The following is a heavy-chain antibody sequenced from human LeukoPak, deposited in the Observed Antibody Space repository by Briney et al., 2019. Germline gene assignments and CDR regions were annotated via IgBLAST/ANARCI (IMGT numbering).Heavy chain of an antibody. CDR2: IIPIFGTA. J-gene: IGHJ6*03. CDR3: ARGGSTDEAPYYYCYMDV. V-gene: IGHV1-69*05. D-gene: IGHD3-16*01. CDR1: GGTFSSYA. Sequence: SVKVSCTASGGTFSSYAISWVRQAPGQGLEWMGRIIPIFGTANYAQKFQGRVTITTDESTNTAYMELSSLSSEDTAVYYCARGGSTDEAPYYYCYMDVWGKGTTVTVSS.